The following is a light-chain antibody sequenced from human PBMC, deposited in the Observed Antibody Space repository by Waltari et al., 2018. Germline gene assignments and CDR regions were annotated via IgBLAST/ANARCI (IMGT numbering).Light chain of an antibody. CDR2: AVT. Sequence: QSALTQPASVSGSPGQSITISCTVTSSDVGGSNSVSWYQQHPGKAPKLMIYAVTNRPSGVSNCFSGSKSGNTASLTISGLQAEDEADYYCSSYTSSNTLGFGTGTKVTVL. CDR1: SSDVGGSNS. J-gene: IGLJ1*01. V-gene: IGLV2-14*03. CDR3: SSYTSSNTLG.